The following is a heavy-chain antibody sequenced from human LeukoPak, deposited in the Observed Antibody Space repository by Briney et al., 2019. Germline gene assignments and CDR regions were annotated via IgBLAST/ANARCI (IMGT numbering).Heavy chain of an antibody. CDR3: AIRERWRELNIGHYYYYMDV. J-gene: IGHJ6*03. V-gene: IGHV4-39*07. CDR2: IYYSGST. D-gene: IGHD1-26*01. CDR1: GGSISSSSYY. Sequence: SETLSLTCTVSGGSISSSSYYWGWIGQPPGKGLEWIGSIYYSGSTYYNPSLKSRVTISVDTSKNQFSLKLSSVTAADTAVYYCAIRERWRELNIGHYYYYMDVWGKGTTVTVSS.